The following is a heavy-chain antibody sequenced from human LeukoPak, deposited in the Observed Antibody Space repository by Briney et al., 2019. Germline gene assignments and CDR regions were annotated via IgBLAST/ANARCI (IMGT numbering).Heavy chain of an antibody. CDR2: IYPGDSDT. CDR3: ARQGLRYFDWRDAFDI. Sequence: GESLKISCKGSGYSFTSYWIGWVRQMHGKGLEWMGIIYPGDSDTRYSPSFQGQVTISADKSINTAYLQWSSLKASDTAMYYCARQGLRYFDWRDAFDIWGQGTMVTVSS. J-gene: IGHJ3*02. D-gene: IGHD3-9*01. V-gene: IGHV5-51*01. CDR1: GYSFTSYW.